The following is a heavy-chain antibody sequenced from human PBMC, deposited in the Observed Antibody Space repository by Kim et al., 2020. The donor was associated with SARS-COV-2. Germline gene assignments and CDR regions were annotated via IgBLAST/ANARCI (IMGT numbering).Heavy chain of an antibody. CDR3: AAARGSGAFDI. CDR2: NT. J-gene: IGHJ3*02. D-gene: IGHD3-10*01. Sequence: NTNYEQKFQERVTITRDMSTSAAYMELSSLRSEDTAVYYWAAARGSGAFDIWGQGTMVTVSS. V-gene: IGHV1-58*01.